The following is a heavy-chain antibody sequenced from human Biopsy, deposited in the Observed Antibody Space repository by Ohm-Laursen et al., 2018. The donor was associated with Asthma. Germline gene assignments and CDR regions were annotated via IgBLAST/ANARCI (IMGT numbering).Heavy chain of an antibody. CDR1: GFSFSNFA. Sequence: SLRLSCTASGFSFSNFAIHWVRQAPGKGLEWAGVISKDASTQDYADSVKGRFTMARDNSKNTLDLQMNSLREEVTAVYYCVRDGTDDAFDIWGQGTVVSVSS. CDR3: VRDGTDDAFDI. J-gene: IGHJ3*02. D-gene: IGHD1-1*01. CDR2: ISKDASTQ. V-gene: IGHV3-30*01.